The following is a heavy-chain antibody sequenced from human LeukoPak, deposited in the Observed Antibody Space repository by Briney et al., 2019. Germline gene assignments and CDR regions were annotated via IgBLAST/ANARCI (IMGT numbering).Heavy chain of an antibody. Sequence: GGSLGLSCAASGFTFSSYAMSWVRQAPGKGLEWVSAISGSGGSTYYADSVKGRFTISRDNSKNTLYLQMNSLRAEDTAVYYCAKPGSGWYLDAGNYWGQGTLVTVSS. CDR3: AKPGSGWYLDAGNY. J-gene: IGHJ4*02. V-gene: IGHV3-23*01. CDR2: ISGSGGST. CDR1: GFTFSSYA. D-gene: IGHD6-19*01.